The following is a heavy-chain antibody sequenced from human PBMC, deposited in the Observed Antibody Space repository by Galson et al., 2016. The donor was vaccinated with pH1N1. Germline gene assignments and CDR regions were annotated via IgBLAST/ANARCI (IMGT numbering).Heavy chain of an antibody. D-gene: IGHD5-12*01. Sequence: QSGAEVKKPGESVKISCKGSGSSFSTSWIGWVRQMPGKGLEWMGIIYPRDSDTHYSPSFQGQVTISADNSISTAYLQWSSLQASDTAMFFCAGLAGSGYKPRYFDLWGRGTLVSVSS. V-gene: IGHV5-51*01. J-gene: IGHJ2*01. CDR3: AGLAGSGYKPRYFDL. CDR2: IYPRDSDT. CDR1: GSSFSTSW.